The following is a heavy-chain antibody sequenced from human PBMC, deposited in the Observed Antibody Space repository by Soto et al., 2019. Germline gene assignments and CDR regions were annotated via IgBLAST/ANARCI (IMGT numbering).Heavy chain of an antibody. CDR3: AKDMERMDLPDY. J-gene: IGHJ4*02. CDR2: MSYEGTNK. D-gene: IGHD1-1*01. V-gene: IGHV3-30*18. CDR1: GFTFSSYN. Sequence: QVQLVESGGGVVQPGRSLRLSCAATGFTFSSYNMHWAGQPPGKELEWVAVMSYEGTNKYYADSVKGRFPISRDNSKNTLYLQMKSLRVEDTAVYYCAKDMERMDLPDYWGQGTLVTVSS.